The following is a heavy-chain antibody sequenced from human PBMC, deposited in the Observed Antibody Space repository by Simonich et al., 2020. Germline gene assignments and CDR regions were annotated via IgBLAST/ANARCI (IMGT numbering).Heavy chain of an antibody. CDR3: ARSHIAAAGTGYFQH. CDR1: GYTFTGYY. Sequence: QVQLVQSGAEVKKPGASVKVSCKASGYTFTGYYMHWVRQAPGQGLEWMEWINPKMGDTNYAQKFQGRVTMTRDTSISTAYMELSRLRSDDTAVYYCARSHIAAAGTGYFQHWGQGTLVTVSS. J-gene: IGHJ1*01. CDR2: INPKMGDT. D-gene: IGHD6-13*01. V-gene: IGHV1-2*02.